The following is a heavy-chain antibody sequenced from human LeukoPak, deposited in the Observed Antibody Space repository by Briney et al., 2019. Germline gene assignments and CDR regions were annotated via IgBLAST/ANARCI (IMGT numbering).Heavy chain of an antibody. Sequence: GGSLRLSCAAAGGTFSTYARSWVRRTPGKGLEWVSAITGPGGSTYYADSVKGRFTISRDNSKNTLYLQMNSLRAEDTAVYYCAKDPPILRWSFDYWGQGTLVTVSS. CDR1: GGTFSTYA. J-gene: IGHJ4*02. V-gene: IGHV3-23*01. D-gene: IGHD4-23*01. CDR3: AKDPPILRWSFDY. CDR2: ITGPGGST.